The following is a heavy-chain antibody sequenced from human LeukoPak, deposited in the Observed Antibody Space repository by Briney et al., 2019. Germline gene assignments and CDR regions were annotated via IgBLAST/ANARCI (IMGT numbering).Heavy chain of an antibody. J-gene: IGHJ4*02. Sequence: SVKVSCKASGGTFSSYAISWVRQAPGQGLGWMGGIIPIFGTANYAQKFQGRVTITTDESTSTAYMELSSLRSEDTAVYYCARGSYCSSTSCYAFFDYWGQGTLVTVSS. V-gene: IGHV1-69*05. CDR2: IIPIFGTA. D-gene: IGHD2-2*01. CDR1: GGTFSSYA. CDR3: ARGSYCSSTSCYAFFDY.